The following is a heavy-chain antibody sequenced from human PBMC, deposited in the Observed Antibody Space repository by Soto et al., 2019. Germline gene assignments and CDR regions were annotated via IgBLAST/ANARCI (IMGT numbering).Heavy chain of an antibody. D-gene: IGHD2-15*01. CDR3: ARAYCSGGSCYSYAFDL. V-gene: IGHV4-59*01. J-gene: IGHJ3*01. CDR2: IYYSGST. CDR1: GGSISSYY. Sequence: SETLSLTCTVSGGSISSYYWSWIRQPPGKGLEWIGYIYYSGSTNYNPSLKSRVTISVDTSKNQFSLKLSSVTAADTAVYYCARAYCSGGSCYSYAFDLWGQGTMVTVSS.